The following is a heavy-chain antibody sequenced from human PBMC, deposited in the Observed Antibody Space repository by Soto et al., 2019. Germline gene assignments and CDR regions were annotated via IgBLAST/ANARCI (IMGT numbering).Heavy chain of an antibody. CDR3: ARGNTAPAHY. CDR1: GYIFTSYA. V-gene: IGHV1-3*01. J-gene: IGHJ4*02. Sequence: QVQLVQSGAEVKKPGASVKVSCKTSGYIFTSYAMHWVRQAPGQRPVWMGWINAGNGNTKYAQNFVGRVTFIRDPSASTVYMELTSLRSDDTALYSCARGNTAPAHYWGQGTLVTVSS. CDR2: INAGNGNT.